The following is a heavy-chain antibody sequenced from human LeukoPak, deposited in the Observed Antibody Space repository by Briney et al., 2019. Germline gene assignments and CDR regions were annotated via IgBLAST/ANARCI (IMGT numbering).Heavy chain of an antibody. J-gene: IGHJ4*02. CDR3: AKDPARQLAPRLFDY. D-gene: IGHD6-13*01. V-gene: IGHV3-23*01. CDR1: GFTFSSYA. CDR2: ISGSGGST. Sequence: PGGSPRLSCAASGFTFSSYAMSWVRQAPGKGLEWVSAISGSGGSTYYADSVKGRFTISRDNSKNTLYLQMNSLRAEDTAVYYCAKDPARQLAPRLFDYWGQGTLVTVSS.